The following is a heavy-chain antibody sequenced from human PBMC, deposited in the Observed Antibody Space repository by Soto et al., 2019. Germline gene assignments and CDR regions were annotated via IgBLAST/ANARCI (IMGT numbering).Heavy chain of an antibody. D-gene: IGHD3-9*01. CDR1: GDSISSSTYY. V-gene: IGHV4-39*01. J-gene: IGHJ5*02. CDR2: IYYNGRT. Sequence: PSETLSLTCNVSGDSISSSTYYWGWVRQPPGKGLEWIGSIYYNGRTYYNSSLKSRVTIFVDTSKNQFSLKLSSVTAADTAVYFCATTSGAGYSQYNWFDPWGQGTLVTVS. CDR3: ATTSGAGYSQYNWFDP.